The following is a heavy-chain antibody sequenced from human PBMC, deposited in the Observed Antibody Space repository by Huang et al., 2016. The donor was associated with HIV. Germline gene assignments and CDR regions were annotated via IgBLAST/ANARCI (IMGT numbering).Heavy chain of an antibody. Sequence: EVQLLESGGGLVQPGGSLRLSCGDSGFTFSTYAMSWVRQAPGKGLEWVDGISGMGGGTDYADSVKGLFTISRDNSNNTLYLQMNSLRVEDTAVYYCAKGGGASPRLHAFDVWGQGTMVTVSS. CDR2: ISGMGGGT. J-gene: IGHJ3*01. D-gene: IGHD5-18*01. CDR1: GFTFSTYA. V-gene: IGHV3-23*01. CDR3: AKGGGASPRLHAFDV.